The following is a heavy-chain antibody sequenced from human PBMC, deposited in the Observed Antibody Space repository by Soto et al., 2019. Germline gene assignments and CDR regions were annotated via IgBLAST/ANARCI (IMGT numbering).Heavy chain of an antibody. CDR1: GFIPGDFA. CDR3: SRDGGWVEAPHAFDL. D-gene: IGHD3-16*01. CDR2: IRKKVYGGTT. J-gene: IGHJ3*01. Sequence: GGSLRLSCRGSGFIPGDFAMSWVRQAPGKGLEWLGFIRKKVYGGTTEYAASVKGRFSISRNESESVAYLQMDSLKTEDTGVYYCSRDGGWVEAPHAFDLWGQGTMVTVSS. V-gene: IGHV3-49*04.